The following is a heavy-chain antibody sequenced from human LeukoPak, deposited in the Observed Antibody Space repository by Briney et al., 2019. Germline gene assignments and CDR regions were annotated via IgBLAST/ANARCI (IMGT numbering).Heavy chain of an antibody. J-gene: IGHJ4*02. V-gene: IGHV3-7*05. D-gene: IGHD6-13*01. CDR3: ARKWSSSWSSFDY. Sequence: PGGSLRLSWAAAGFTSSSYWMSWVRQAPGKGREWVAKISQDGSDKYYVGYVKGRFTSSRDNAQNSLYLQMSSLRAEDTAIYYCARKWSSSWSSFDYWGQGTLVTVSS. CDR1: GFTSSSYW. CDR2: ISQDGSDK.